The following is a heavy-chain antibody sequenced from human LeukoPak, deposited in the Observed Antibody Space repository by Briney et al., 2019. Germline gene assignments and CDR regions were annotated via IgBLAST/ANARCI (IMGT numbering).Heavy chain of an antibody. CDR1: GFTFSSYG. CDR3: AKNSGSGSYYQYYFDY. J-gene: IGHJ4*02. Sequence: GGSLRLSCAASGFTFSSYGMHWVRQAPGKGLEWVAVISYDGSNKYYADSVKGRFTIPRDNSKNTLYLQMNSLRAEDTAVYYCAKNSGSGSYYQYYFDYWGQGTLVTVSS. D-gene: IGHD3-10*01. V-gene: IGHV3-30*18. CDR2: ISYDGSNK.